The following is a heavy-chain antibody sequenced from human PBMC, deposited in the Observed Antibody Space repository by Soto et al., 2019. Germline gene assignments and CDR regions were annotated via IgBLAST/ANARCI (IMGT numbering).Heavy chain of an antibody. J-gene: IGHJ5*02. V-gene: IGHV3-11*05. CDR2: ISSSSSYT. Sequence: PGGSLRLSCAASGFTFSGYYMSWIRQAPGKGLEWVSYISSSSSYTNYADSVKGRFTISRDNAKNSLYLQMNSLRAEDTAVYYCASDALAAAGGTWGQGTLVTVSS. D-gene: IGHD6-13*01. CDR1: GFTFSGYY. CDR3: ASDALAAAGGT.